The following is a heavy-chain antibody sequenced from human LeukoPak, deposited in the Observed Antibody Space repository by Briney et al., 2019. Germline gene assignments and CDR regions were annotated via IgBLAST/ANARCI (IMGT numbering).Heavy chain of an antibody. CDR1: GFTFSSYS. Sequence: GGSLRLSCAASGFTFSSYSMNWVRQAPGKGLEWVSSISSSSYIYYADSVKGRFTISRDNAKNSLYLQMNSLRAEDTALYYCAKAARMVRGVINWFDPWGQGTLVTVSS. J-gene: IGHJ5*02. CDR2: ISSSSYI. D-gene: IGHD3-10*01. V-gene: IGHV3-21*04. CDR3: AKAARMVRGVINWFDP.